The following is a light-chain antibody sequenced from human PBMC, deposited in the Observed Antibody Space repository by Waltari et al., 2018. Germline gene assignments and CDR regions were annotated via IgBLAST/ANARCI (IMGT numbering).Light chain of an antibody. V-gene: IGKV1-33*01. CDR2: DTS. CDR1: QYVNKY. Sequence: DVQLTQSPSSLSASVGDSVTITCRASQYVNKYLNWYQHRPWEAPKLLNYDTSNLQAGVPSRFSGSGHGTDFSFTISSLQPEDIGTYYCQQYHHLPLTFAGGTKVAVK. CDR3: QQYHHLPLT. J-gene: IGKJ4*01.